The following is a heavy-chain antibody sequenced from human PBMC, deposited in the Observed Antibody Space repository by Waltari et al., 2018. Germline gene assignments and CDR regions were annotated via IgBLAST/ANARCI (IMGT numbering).Heavy chain of an antibody. CDR3: ARRRGRGYSYGDDAFDI. D-gene: IGHD5-18*01. Sequence: EVQLVQSGAAVKKPGESLKISCKGSGYSFTSYWIGWVSPLPGKGLEWMGIIYPGDSDTRYSPSFQGQVTISADKSISTAYLQWSSLKASDTAMYYCARRRGRGYSYGDDAFDIWGQGTMVTVSS. CDR1: GYSFTSYW. V-gene: IGHV5-51*03. J-gene: IGHJ3*02. CDR2: IYPGDSDT.